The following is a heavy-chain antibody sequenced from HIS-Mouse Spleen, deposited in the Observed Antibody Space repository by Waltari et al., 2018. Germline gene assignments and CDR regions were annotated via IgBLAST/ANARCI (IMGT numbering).Heavy chain of an antibody. CDR3: ARARATPHAFDI. J-gene: IGHJ3*02. D-gene: IGHD1-26*01. CDR1: GYSISSGYY. CDR2: IYHSGST. Sequence: VSGYSISSGYYWGWIRQPPGKGLEWIGSIYHSGSTYYNPSLKSRVTISVDTSKNQFSLKLSSVTAADTAVYYCARARATPHAFDIWGQGTMVTVSS. V-gene: IGHV4-38-2*02.